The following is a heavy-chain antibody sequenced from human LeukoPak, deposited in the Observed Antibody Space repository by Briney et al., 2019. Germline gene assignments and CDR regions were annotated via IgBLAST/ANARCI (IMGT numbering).Heavy chain of an antibody. CDR2: ITSSSSYI. CDR3: AKDRAVAGDYYYYYMDV. V-gene: IGHV3-21*01. CDR1: GFTFNTYN. Sequence: GESLRLSCAASGFTFNTYNMNWVRQAPGKGLEWVSSITSSSSYIYYADSVKGRFTISRDNSKNTLYLQMNSLRAEDTAVYYCAKDRAVAGDYYYYYMDVWGKGTTVTISS. J-gene: IGHJ6*03. D-gene: IGHD6-19*01.